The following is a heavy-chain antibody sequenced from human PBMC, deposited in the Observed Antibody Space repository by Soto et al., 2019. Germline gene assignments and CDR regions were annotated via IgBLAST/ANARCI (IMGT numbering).Heavy chain of an antibody. V-gene: IGHV3-15*01. CDR3: TTVPPRYCSSTSCYVPNWFDP. CDR1: GFTFSNAW. D-gene: IGHD2-2*01. J-gene: IGHJ5*02. Sequence: GGSLRLSCAASGFTFSNAWMSWVRQAPGKGLEWVGRIKSKTDGGTTDYAAPVKGRFTISRDDSKNTLYLQMNSLKTEDTAVYYCTTVPPRYCSSTSCYVPNWFDPWGQETLVTVSS. CDR2: IKSKTDGGTT.